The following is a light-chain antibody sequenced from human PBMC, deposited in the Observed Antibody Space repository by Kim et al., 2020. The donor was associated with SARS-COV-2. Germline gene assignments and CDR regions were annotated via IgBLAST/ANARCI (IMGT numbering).Light chain of an antibody. CDR3: QQLNSYPPWT. J-gene: IGKJ2*01. CDR2: AAS. V-gene: IGKV1-9*01. CDR1: QGISSY. Sequence: IQLTQSPSSLSASVGDRVTITCRASQGISSYLAWYQQKPGKAPKLLIYAASTLHTGVPSRFSGSGFGTDFALTISSLQPEDFATYYCQQLNSYPPWTFGQGTKLEIK.